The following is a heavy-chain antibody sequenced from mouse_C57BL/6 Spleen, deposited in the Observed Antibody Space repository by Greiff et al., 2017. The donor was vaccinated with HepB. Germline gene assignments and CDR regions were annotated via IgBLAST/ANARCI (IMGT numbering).Heavy chain of an antibody. Sequence: QVQLQQSGPGLVQPSQSLSITCTVSGFSFTSYGVHWVRQSPGKGLEWLGVIWRGGSTDYNAAFMSRLSITKDNSKSQVFFKMNSLQADDTAIYYCAKSYDYDGAMDYWGQGTSVTVSS. V-gene: IGHV2-5*01. CDR3: AKSYDYDGAMDY. D-gene: IGHD2-4*01. J-gene: IGHJ4*01. CDR2: IWRGGST. CDR1: GFSFTSYG.